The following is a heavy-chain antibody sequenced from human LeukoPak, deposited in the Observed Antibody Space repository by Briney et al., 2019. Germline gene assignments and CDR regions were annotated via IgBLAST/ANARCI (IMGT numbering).Heavy chain of an antibody. D-gene: IGHD6-19*01. CDR2: IYPDDSDT. CDR3: ARSVAGSHNYFDY. V-gene: IGHV5-51*01. CDR1: GYSFTSYW. Sequence: GESLKISCKGSGYSFTSYWIGWVRQMPGKGLEWMGIIYPDDSDTTYSPSFQGQVTISADKSISTAFLQWSSLKASDTAMYYCARSVAGSHNYFDYWGQGTLVTVYS. J-gene: IGHJ4*02.